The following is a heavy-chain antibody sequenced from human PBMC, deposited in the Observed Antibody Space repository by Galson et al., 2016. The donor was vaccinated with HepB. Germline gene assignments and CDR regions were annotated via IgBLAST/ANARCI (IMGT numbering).Heavy chain of an antibody. Sequence: ETLSLTCTVSGASISSTNWWTWVRQSPEKGLEWIGEVYREGSTNYNPSLKGRVSLSVDKSRNQFFLELTSLTAADTAVYFCARLSSSSYYLDFWGQGILVTVSS. V-gene: IGHV4-4*01. CDR1: GASISSTNW. D-gene: IGHD6-6*01. CDR2: VYREGST. CDR3: ARLSSSSYYLDF. J-gene: IGHJ4*02.